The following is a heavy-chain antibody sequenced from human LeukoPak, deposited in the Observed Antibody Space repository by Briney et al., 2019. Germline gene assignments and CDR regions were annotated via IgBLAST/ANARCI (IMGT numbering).Heavy chain of an antibody. V-gene: IGHV4-59*01. CDR2: ISYSGTT. Sequence: PSETLSLTCTVSGGSISSFYWSWIRQPPGKGLEYIGYISYSGTTSYNPSLKSRVTISVDTSKNQFSLKLTSVTAADTAVYYCAGDKGPPQAFDIWGQGTMVTVSS. CDR3: AGDKGPPQAFDI. J-gene: IGHJ3*02. CDR1: GGSISSFY.